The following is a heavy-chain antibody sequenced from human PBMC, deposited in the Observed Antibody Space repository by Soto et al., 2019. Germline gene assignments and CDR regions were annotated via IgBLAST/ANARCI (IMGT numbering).Heavy chain of an antibody. D-gene: IGHD3-9*01. Sequence: ASVKVSCKVSGYTRPELSMHWVRQAPGKGLEWMGGFDPEDGETIYAQKFQGRVTMTEDTSTDTAYMELSSLRSEDTAAYYCATGPDILTGYYISSAFDIWGQGTMVTVSS. J-gene: IGHJ3*02. V-gene: IGHV1-24*01. CDR2: FDPEDGET. CDR1: GYTRPELS. CDR3: ATGPDILTGYYISSAFDI.